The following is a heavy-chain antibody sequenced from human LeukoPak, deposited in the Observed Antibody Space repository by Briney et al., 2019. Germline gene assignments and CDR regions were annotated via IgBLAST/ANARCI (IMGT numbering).Heavy chain of an antibody. D-gene: IGHD4-23*01. CDR1: GGTFSSYT. CDR3: ARDLLRNSLCY. CDR2: IIPILGIA. V-gene: IGHV1-69*04. J-gene: IGHJ4*02. Sequence: SVKVSCKASGGTFSSYTISWVRQAPGQGLEWMGRIIPILGIANYAQKFQGRVTITADKSTSTAYIELSSLRSEDTAVYYCARDLLRNSLCYWGQGTLVTVSS.